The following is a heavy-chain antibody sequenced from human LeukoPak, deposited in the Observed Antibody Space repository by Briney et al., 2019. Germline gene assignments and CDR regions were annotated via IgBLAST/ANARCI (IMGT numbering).Heavy chain of an antibody. J-gene: IGHJ3*02. CDR3: ARDRGDLGRDAFDI. CDR2: IKQDGSEK. D-gene: IGHD3-10*01. V-gene: IGHV3-7*01. CDR1: GFTFSSYW. Sequence: PGGSLRLSCAASGFTFSSYWMSWVRQAPGKGLEWVANIKQDGSEKYYVDSVKGRFTISRDNAKNSLYLQMNSLRAEDTAVYYCARDRGDLGRDAFDIWGQGTMVTVSS.